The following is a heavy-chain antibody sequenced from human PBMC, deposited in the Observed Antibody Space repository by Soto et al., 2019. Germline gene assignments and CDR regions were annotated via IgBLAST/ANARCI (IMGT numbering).Heavy chain of an antibody. V-gene: IGHV1-18*01. D-gene: IGHD3-16*01. CDR3: ARDAGVSGELYY. Sequence: QGQLVQSGAEVKKPGASVKVSCKASGYTFTSYRISWVRQAPGQGLEWMGWISAYNGNTNYAQKLQGRVTMTTDTSTSTAYKELRSLRSDDTAVYYCARDAGVSGELYYWGKGTLVTFPS. J-gene: IGHJ4*02. CDR1: GYTFTSYR. CDR2: ISAYNGNT.